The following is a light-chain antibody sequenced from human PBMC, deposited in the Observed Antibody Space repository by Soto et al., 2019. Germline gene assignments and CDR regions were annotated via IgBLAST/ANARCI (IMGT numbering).Light chain of an antibody. V-gene: IGKV2-28*01. CDR1: QSLLHSNGYNY. J-gene: IGKJ5*01. Sequence: DIVMTQSPLSLPVTPGEPASISCRSSQSLLHSNGYNYLDWYLQKPGQSPQLLIYLGSNRASGVPDRFSGSGSGTDCTMKISRVEAEDVGVYYCMRALQTPITFGQGTRLEIK. CDR3: MRALQTPIT. CDR2: LGS.